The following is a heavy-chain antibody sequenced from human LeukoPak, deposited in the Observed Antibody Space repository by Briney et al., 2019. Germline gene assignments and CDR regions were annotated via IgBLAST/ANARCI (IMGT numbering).Heavy chain of an antibody. CDR3: ARDDSYGSFTY. CDR1: GFNFDEHG. CDR2: INGNSGIT. D-gene: IGHD5-18*01. V-gene: IGHV3-20*01. J-gene: IGHJ4*02. Sequence: PGESLRLSCAASGFNFDEHGMNWLRQAPGKGLELVSGINGNSGITGYADSVKGRFTISRDNAKNSLYLQMSSLRAEDTALYHCARDDSYGSFTYWGQGTLVTVSS.